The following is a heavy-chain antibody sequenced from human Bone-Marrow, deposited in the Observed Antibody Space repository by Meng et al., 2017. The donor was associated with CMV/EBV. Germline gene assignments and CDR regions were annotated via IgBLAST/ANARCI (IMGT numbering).Heavy chain of an antibody. D-gene: IGHD3-3*01. Sequence: GGSLRLSCAASGFNFFEYAMPWVRQAPGKGLEWVSGISWDSNIISYAASVKGRFTISRDNAKNALYLQMNSLRLEDTALYYCVQGYDFWGAWFDPWGQGPLVTVYS. CDR1: GFNFFEYA. CDR3: VQGYDFWGAWFDP. CDR2: ISWDSNII. J-gene: IGHJ5*02. V-gene: IGHV3-9*01.